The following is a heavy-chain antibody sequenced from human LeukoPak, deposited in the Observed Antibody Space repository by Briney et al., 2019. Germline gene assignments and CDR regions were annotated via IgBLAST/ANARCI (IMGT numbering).Heavy chain of an antibody. J-gene: IGHJ5*02. V-gene: IGHV3-13*04. CDR3: ARGSDLGFDP. Sequence: PGGSLRFSCAASGFTFSTYDMHWVRQPTGEGLQWVSGIGKGGDTYYLGSVKGRFTISRENAKNSLYLQMNSLRAGDTAVYFCARGSDLGFDPWGQGTLVTVSS. CDR2: IGKGGDT. D-gene: IGHD3-3*01. CDR1: GFTFSTYD.